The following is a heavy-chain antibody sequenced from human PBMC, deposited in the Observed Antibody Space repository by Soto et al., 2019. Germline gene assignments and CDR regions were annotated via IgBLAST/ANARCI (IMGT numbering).Heavy chain of an antibody. V-gene: IGHV4-4*02. Sequence: QVQLQESGPGLVKPSGTLSLTCAVSSGSISSSNWWSWVRQPPGKGLEWIGEIYHSGSTNYNPSLKSRVTISVDKSKNQFSVKLSSVPAADPAVYYCARKGDRYCSGGSCYSGFDYWGQGTLVTVSS. CDR1: SGSISSSNW. CDR2: IYHSGST. J-gene: IGHJ4*02. D-gene: IGHD2-15*01. CDR3: ARKGDRYCSGGSCYSGFDY.